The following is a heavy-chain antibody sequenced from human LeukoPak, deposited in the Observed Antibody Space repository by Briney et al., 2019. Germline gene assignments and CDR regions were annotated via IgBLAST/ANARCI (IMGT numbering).Heavy chain of an antibody. V-gene: IGHV4-39*07. D-gene: IGHD6-13*01. CDR2: IYYSRDTY. J-gene: IGHJ6*03. CDR1: DGSITSSDYY. CDR3: AREVPIENSSWYRYYYYYYMDV. Sequence: SSETLSLTCTVSDGSITSSDYYWAWIRQPPGKGLEWIGSIYYSRDTYYYNPSLESRGTISADTSKNQFSLKLSSVTAADTAVYYCAREVPIENSSWYRYYYYYYMDVWGKGTTVTVSS.